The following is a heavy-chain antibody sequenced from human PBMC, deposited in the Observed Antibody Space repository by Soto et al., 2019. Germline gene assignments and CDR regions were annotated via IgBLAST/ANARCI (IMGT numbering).Heavy chain of an antibody. D-gene: IGHD6-13*01. V-gene: IGHV4-34*01. CDR1: GGSFSGYY. CDR2: INHSGST. J-gene: IGHJ4*02. CDR3: ARHSGYSSSWYYTYYFDY. Sequence: SETLSLTCAVYGGSFSGYYWSWIRQPPGKGLEWIGEINHSGSTNYNPSLKSRVTISVDTSKNQFSLKLSSVTAADTAVYYCARHSGYSSSWYYTYYFDYWGQGTLVTVSS.